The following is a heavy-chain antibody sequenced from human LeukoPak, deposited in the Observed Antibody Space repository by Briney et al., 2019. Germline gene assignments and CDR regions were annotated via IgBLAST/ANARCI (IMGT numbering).Heavy chain of an antibody. CDR1: GGSISSYY. Sequence: PSETLSLTCTVSGGSISSYYWSWIRQPAGKGLEWIGRIYTSGSTNYNPSLKSRVTMSVDTSKNQFSLKLSSVTAADTAVYYCAREEWELLRDAFDIWGQGTMVTVSS. J-gene: IGHJ3*02. CDR3: AREEWELLRDAFDI. D-gene: IGHD1-26*01. CDR2: IYTSGST. V-gene: IGHV4-4*07.